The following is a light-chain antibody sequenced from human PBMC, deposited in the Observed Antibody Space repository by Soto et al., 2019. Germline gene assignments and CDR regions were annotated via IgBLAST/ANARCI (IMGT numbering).Light chain of an antibody. Sequence: DIQMTQSPSSLSASVGDRVTITCRASQSLSSYLNWYQQKPGKAPKLLIYAASTLQSGVPSRFSGSGSGTDFTLTISSLQPEDFATYYCHHGYSAPLTFGGGTKVEIK. CDR1: QSLSSY. V-gene: IGKV1-39*01. CDR3: HHGYSAPLT. J-gene: IGKJ4*01. CDR2: AAS.